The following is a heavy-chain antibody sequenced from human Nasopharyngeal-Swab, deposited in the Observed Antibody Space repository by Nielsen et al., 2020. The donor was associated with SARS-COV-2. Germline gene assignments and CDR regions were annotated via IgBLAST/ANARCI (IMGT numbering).Heavy chain of an antibody. J-gene: IGHJ4*02. D-gene: IGHD5-18*01. V-gene: IGHV1-3*01. CDR2: INAGNGNT. CDR3: ARDVDTAMVFDY. CDR1: VYTFTSYS. Sequence: ASVKVSCKASVYTFTSYSMHWVRQAPGQRLEWMGWINAGNGNTKYSQKFQGRVTITRDTSASTAYMELSSLRSEDTAVYYCARDVDTAMVFDYWGQGTLVTVYS.